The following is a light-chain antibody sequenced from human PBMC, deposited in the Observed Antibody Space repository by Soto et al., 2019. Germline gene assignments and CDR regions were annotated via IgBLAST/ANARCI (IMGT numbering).Light chain of an antibody. V-gene: IGKV1-5*01. CDR3: QQYNIYWT. CDR2: DAS. CDR1: QTISTW. J-gene: IGKJ1*01. Sequence: DIQVPQSPPTRSASLGDRFTITFRASQTISTWMAWYQQKPGKAPKLLVYDASSLESGVPSRFSGSGSGTEFTLTISSLQPDDFATYYCQQYNIYWTFGQGTMV.